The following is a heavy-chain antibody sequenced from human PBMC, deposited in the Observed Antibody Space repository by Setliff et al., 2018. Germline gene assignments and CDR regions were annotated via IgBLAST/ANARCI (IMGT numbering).Heavy chain of an antibody. CDR2: IYHSGST. J-gene: IGHJ3*02. Sequence: KSSETLSLTCTVSGGSISSSSYYWGWIRQPPGKGLEWIGSIYHSGSTNYNPSLKSRVTISVDTSKNQFSLKLSSVTAADTAVYYCARGKIRITMIVVPTGGAFDIWGQGTMVTVSS. D-gene: IGHD3-22*01. CDR3: ARGKIRITMIVVPTGGAFDI. CDR1: GGSISSSSYY. V-gene: IGHV4-39*07.